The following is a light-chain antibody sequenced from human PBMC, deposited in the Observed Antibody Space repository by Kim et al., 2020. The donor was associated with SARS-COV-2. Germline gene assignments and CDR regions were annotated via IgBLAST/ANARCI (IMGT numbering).Light chain of an antibody. Sequence: SLCPRESAPLSCRASQSVRTYLAWYQQKPGQAPRLLIYDASNRATGIPARFSGSGSGTDFTLTISSLEPEDFAVYYCQQRGNWPTFGQGTRLEIK. CDR2: DAS. CDR1: QSVRTY. V-gene: IGKV3-11*01. J-gene: IGKJ5*01. CDR3: QQRGNWPT.